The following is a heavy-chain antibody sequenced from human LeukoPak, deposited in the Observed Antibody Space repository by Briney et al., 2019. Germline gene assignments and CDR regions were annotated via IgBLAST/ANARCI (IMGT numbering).Heavy chain of an antibody. V-gene: IGHV3-53*01. Sequence: PGGSLRLSCAASGFTVSSNYLSWVRQAPGKGLEWVSVIYSGGSTYYADSAKGRFTISRDNSKDTLYLQMNSLRAEDTAVYYCARSGVATIHYWGQGTLVTVSS. CDR2: IYSGGST. D-gene: IGHD5-24*01. J-gene: IGHJ4*02. CDR1: GFTVSSNY. CDR3: ARSGVATIHY.